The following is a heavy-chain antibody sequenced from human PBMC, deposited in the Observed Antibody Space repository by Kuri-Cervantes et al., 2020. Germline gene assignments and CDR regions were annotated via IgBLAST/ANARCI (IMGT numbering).Heavy chain of an antibody. Sequence: GESLKISCAASGFTFSSYAMSWVRQAPGKGLEWVGRIKSKTDGGTTDYAAPVKGRFTISRDDSKNTLYLQMNSLKTEDTAVYYCTTDAGKLGYCSGGSCYSGYYYGMDVWGQGTTVTVSS. J-gene: IGHJ6*02. CDR3: TTDAGKLGYCSGGSCYSGYYYGMDV. D-gene: IGHD2-15*01. CDR2: IKSKTDGGTT. CDR1: GFTFSSYA. V-gene: IGHV3-15*01.